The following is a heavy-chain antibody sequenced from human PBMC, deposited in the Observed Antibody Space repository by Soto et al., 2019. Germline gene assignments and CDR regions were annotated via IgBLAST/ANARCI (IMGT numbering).Heavy chain of an antibody. CDR3: ARDRERFGENYGMDV. D-gene: IGHD3-10*01. J-gene: IGHJ6*02. V-gene: IGHV3-21*01. CDR2: ISSSSSYI. CDR1: GFTFSSYS. Sequence: GGSLRLSCAASGFTFSSYSMNWVRQAPGKGLEWVSSISSSSSYIYYADSVKGRFTISRDNAKNSLYLQMNSLRAEDTAVYYCARDRERFGENYGMDVWGQGTTVTVSS.